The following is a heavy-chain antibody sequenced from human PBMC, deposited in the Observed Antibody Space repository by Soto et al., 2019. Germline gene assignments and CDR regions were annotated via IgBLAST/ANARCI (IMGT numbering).Heavy chain of an antibody. CDR2: IRGDGGYT. CDR3: GRDHYGFNSIAY. V-gene: IGHV3-74*01. CDR1: GFTFSSYW. Sequence: GGSLRLSCAASGFTFSSYWMHWVRQAPGKGLVHVSRIRGDGGYTDHAESVKGRFTISRDNAKNTLYLQMNSLRVEDTAVYYCGRDHYGFNSIAYWGQGTLVTVSS. D-gene: IGHD4-17*01. J-gene: IGHJ4*02.